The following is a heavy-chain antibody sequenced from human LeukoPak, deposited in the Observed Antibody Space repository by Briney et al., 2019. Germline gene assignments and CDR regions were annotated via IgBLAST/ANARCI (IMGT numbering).Heavy chain of an antibody. D-gene: IGHD3-22*01. CDR1: GGSISSSSYY. V-gene: IGHV4-39*07. CDR2: IYYSGST. CDR3: ASRDSSGRNP. Sequence: SETLSLTCTVSGGSISSSSYYWGWIRQPPGKGLEWIGSIYYSGSTYYNPSLKSRVTISVDTSKNQFSLKLSSVTAADTAVYYCASRDSSGRNPWGQGTLVTVSS. J-gene: IGHJ5*02.